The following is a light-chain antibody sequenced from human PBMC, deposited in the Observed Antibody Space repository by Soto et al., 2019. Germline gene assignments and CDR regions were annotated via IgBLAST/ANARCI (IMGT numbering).Light chain of an antibody. CDR2: GHN. Sequence: QSVLTQPPSVSGAPGQRVTISCTGSTSNIGAGYEVHWYQQLPGTAPKLLVSGHNIRPSGVPDRFSGFKSGASASLVITGLQAEDEADYFCGSYTGSIYVFGNGTKLTVL. J-gene: IGLJ1*01. CDR1: TSNIGAGYE. CDR3: GSYTGSIYV. V-gene: IGLV1-40*01.